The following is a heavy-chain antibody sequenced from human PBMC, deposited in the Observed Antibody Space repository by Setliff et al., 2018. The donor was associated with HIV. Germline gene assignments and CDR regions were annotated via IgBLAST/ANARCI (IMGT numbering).Heavy chain of an antibody. D-gene: IGHD6-19*01. CDR1: GTSFSDHY. CDR3: ATQRSFGRAFEAVAGSFDP. Sequence: PSETLSLTCSVYGTSFSDHYWSWVRQTPGKGLEWIGEMNQSGTTNYNPSLKSRVTMSIDTSERQFSLKLTSVTAADTAVYYCATQRSFGRAFEAVAGSFDPWGQGTLVTVSS. J-gene: IGHJ5*02. V-gene: IGHV4-34*01. CDR2: MNQSGTT.